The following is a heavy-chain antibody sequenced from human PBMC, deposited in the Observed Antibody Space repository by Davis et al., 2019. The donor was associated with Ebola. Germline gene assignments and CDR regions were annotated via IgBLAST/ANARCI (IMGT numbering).Heavy chain of an antibody. J-gene: IGHJ6*02. CDR2: IIPIFGTA. Sequence: AASVKVSCKASGYTFTSYAISWVRQAPGQGLEWMGGIIPIFGTANYAQKLQGRVTMTTDTSTSTAYMELRSLRSDDTAVYYCARDMIWGKPYYYGMDVWGQGTTVTVSS. CDR3: ARDMIWGKPYYYGMDV. D-gene: IGHD3/OR15-3a*01. CDR1: GYTFTSYA. V-gene: IGHV1-18*01.